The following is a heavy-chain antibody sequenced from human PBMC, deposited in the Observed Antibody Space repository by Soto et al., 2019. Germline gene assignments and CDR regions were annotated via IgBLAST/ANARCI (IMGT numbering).Heavy chain of an antibody. Sequence: GASVKVSCKASGFTFTSSAVQWVRQARGQRLEWIGWIVVGSGNTNYAQKFQERVTITGDMSTSTAYMELSSLRSEDTAVYYCAADGAAAASGAFDIWGQGTMVTVSS. V-gene: IGHV1-58*01. D-gene: IGHD6-13*01. CDR3: AADGAAAASGAFDI. J-gene: IGHJ3*02. CDR1: GFTFTSSA. CDR2: IVVGSGNT.